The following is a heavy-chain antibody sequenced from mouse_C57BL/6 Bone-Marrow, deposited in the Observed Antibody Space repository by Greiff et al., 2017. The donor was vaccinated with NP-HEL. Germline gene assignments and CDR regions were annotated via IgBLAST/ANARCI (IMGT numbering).Heavy chain of an antibody. V-gene: IGHV1-19*01. CDR1: GYTFTDYY. D-gene: IGHD2-3*01. CDR3: ARYDGYYEDY. CDR2: INPYNGGT. Sequence: VQLQQSGPVLVKPGASVKMSCKASGYTFTDYYMNWVKQSHGKSLEWIGVINPYNGGTSYNQKFKGKATLTVDKSSSTAYMELNSLTSEDSAVYYCARYDGYYEDYWGQGTTLTVSS. J-gene: IGHJ2*01.